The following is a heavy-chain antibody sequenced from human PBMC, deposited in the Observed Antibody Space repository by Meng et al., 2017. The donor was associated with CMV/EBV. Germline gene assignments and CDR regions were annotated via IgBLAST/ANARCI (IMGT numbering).Heavy chain of an antibody. D-gene: IGHD3-3*01. J-gene: IGHJ4*02. V-gene: IGHV4-59*01. CDR2: IYYSGST. CDR1: GGSFSGYY. Sequence: SETLSLTCAVYGGSFSGYYWSWIRQPPGKGLKWIGYIYYSGSTNYNPSLKSRVTISVDTSKNQFSLKLSSVTAADTAVYYCARVGGHYDFWSGYAQLGYFDYWGQGTLVTVSS. CDR3: ARVGGHYDFWSGYAQLGYFDY.